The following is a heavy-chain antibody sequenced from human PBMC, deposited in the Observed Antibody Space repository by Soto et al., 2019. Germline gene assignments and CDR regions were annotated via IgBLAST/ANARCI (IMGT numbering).Heavy chain of an antibody. D-gene: IGHD2-2*01. V-gene: IGHV3-33*01. CDR3: ARDRLVPYGYGMDV. CDR2: IWFDGSKK. CDR1: GFTFRSYG. Sequence: QMQLVESGGGEVQPGRSLRLSCAASGFTFRSYGIHWVRQAPGKGLEWVALIWFDGSKKYYVDSVKGRFAVSRDNSKNTLYLQMNSLRVEDTAVYYCARDRLVPYGYGMDVWGQGTTVTVSS. J-gene: IGHJ6*02.